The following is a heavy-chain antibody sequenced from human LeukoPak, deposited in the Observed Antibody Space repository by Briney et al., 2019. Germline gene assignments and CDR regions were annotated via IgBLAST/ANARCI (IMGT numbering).Heavy chain of an antibody. CDR1: GFTFSSYG. D-gene: IGHD6-13*01. CDR3: AKNRIAASAYFAY. Sequence: GGSLRLSCAASGFTFSSYGMHWVRQAPGKGLEWVAFIRYDGSNKYYADSVKGRFTISRDNSKNTLYLQMNSLRAEDTAVYYCAKNRIAASAYFAYWGQGTLVTVSS. CDR2: IRYDGSNK. V-gene: IGHV3-30*02. J-gene: IGHJ4*02.